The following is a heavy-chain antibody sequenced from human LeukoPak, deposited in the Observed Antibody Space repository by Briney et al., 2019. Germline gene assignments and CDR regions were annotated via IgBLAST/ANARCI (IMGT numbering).Heavy chain of an antibody. V-gene: IGHV3-48*03. CDR3: VRSPGDGVFGVAIGG. J-gene: IGHJ4*02. CDR1: GFTFSPYE. Sequence: PGGSLRLSCTTSGFTFSPYEMNWVRQAPGKGLVWVSYIGTRGSTFYADSVKGRFTISRDNGKNSMYLQMYSLRAEDTAVYYCVRSPGDGVFGVAIGGGGQGTLVTVSS. D-gene: IGHD3-3*01. CDR2: IGTRGST.